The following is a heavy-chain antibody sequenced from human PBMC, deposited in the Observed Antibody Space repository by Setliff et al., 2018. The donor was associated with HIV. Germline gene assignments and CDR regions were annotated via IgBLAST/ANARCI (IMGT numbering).Heavy chain of an antibody. D-gene: IGHD3-22*01. J-gene: IGHJ5*02. V-gene: IGHV1-18*01. CDR3: ARMTYYYDSSGYRENWFDP. CDR2: IISIFGNT. Sequence: ASVKVSCKASGYTFTSYGITWVRQAPGQGLEWMGGIISIFGNTKYAQKFQGRVTMTTDTSTSTAYMELRSLRSDDTAVYYCARMTYYYDSSGYRENWFDPWGQGTLVTVSS. CDR1: GYTFTSYG.